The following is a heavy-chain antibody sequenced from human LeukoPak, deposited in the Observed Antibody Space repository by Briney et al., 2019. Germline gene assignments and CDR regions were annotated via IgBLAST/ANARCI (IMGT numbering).Heavy chain of an antibody. CDR1: GYTFTSYG. J-gene: IGHJ6*03. V-gene: IGHV1-18*01. CDR2: ISAYNGNT. D-gene: IGHD2-2*01. Sequence: ASVKVSCKASGYTFTSYGISWVRQAPGQGLEWMGWISAYNGNTNYAQKLQGRVTMTTDTSTSTAYMELRSQRSDDTAVYYCAREVGYCSSTSCFYYYYYMDVWGKGTTVTVSS. CDR3: AREVGYCSSTSCFYYYYYMDV.